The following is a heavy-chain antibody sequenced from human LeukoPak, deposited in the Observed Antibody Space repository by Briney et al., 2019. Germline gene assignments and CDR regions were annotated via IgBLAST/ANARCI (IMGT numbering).Heavy chain of an antibody. Sequence: PSETLSLTCAVYGGSFSGYYWSWIRQSPGKGLEWIGEINHSGSTNYNPSLKSRVTISVDTSKNQFSLKLSSVTAADTAVYYCARGARGVVPAAISYWGQGTLVTVSS. V-gene: IGHV4-34*01. CDR1: GGSFSGYY. D-gene: IGHD2-2*01. CDR2: INHSGST. J-gene: IGHJ4*02. CDR3: ARGARGVVPAAISY.